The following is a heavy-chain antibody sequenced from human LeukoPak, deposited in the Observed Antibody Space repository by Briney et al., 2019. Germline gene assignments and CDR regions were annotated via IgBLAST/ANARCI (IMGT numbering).Heavy chain of an antibody. V-gene: IGHV3-11*06. Sequence: GGSLRLSCAASGFTFSDYYMSWIRQAPGKGLERVSSISSSSSYIYYADSVKGRFTISRDNAKNSLYLQMNSLRAEDTAVYYCARAAPTMVRGAPDAFDIWGQGTMVTVSS. CDR2: ISSSSSYI. J-gene: IGHJ3*02. D-gene: IGHD3-10*01. CDR1: GFTFSDYY. CDR3: ARAAPTMVRGAPDAFDI.